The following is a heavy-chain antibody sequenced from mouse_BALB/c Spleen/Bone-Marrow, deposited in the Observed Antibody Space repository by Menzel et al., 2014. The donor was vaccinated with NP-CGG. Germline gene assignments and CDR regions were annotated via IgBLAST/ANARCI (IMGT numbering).Heavy chain of an antibody. Sequence: QVQLKESGAELVRPGASVKLSCKASGYTFTSYWMNWVKQRPEQGLEWNGRIDPYDSETHYNQKFKDKAILTVDKSSSTAYMQLSSLTSEDSAAYYCARGRDYDVFAYWGQGTLVNVSA. CDR2: IDPYDSET. J-gene: IGHJ3*01. CDR1: GYTFTSYW. V-gene: IGHV1-52*01. D-gene: IGHD2-4*01. CDR3: ARGRDYDVFAY.